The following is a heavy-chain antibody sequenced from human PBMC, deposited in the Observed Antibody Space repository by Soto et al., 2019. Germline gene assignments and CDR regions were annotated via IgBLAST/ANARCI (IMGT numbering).Heavy chain of an antibody. CDR2: TYYRSKWYN. D-gene: IGHD5-18*01. J-gene: IGHJ4*02. V-gene: IGHV6-1*01. CDR3: ARSVYSYGYLLGY. Sequence: SQTPSLPCAISGDSVCSNSTVWMWIRQSPSRGLEWLGRTYYRSKWYNDYAVSVKSRITINPDTSKNQFSLQLNSVTPEDTAVYYCARSVYSYGYLLGYWGQGTLVTVSS. CDR1: GDSVCSNSTV.